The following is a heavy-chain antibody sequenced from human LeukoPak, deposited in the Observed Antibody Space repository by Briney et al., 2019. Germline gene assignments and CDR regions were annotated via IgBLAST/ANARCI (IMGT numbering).Heavy chain of an antibody. J-gene: IGHJ3*02. Sequence: PGGSLRLSCPASGFSFSNYEMHGVRQAPGKGLEWVAFIRYDGSNKYYGDSVKGRFTISRDNSKNTLYLQMNSLRAEDTAVYYCAKYDIWGQGTLVTVSS. CDR3: AKYDI. CDR1: GFSFSNYE. CDR2: IRYDGSNK. V-gene: IGHV3-30*02.